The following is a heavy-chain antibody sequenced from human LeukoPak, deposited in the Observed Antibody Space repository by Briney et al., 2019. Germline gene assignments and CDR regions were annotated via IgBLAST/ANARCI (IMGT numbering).Heavy chain of an antibody. CDR3: ARAYYDFWSGYIGVDY. D-gene: IGHD3-3*01. J-gene: IGHJ4*02. Sequence: ASVKVSCKASGYTFTGYYMHWVRQAPGQGLEWMGWINPNSGGTNYAQKLQGRVTMTTDTSTSTAYMELRSLRSDDTAVYYCARAYYDFWSGYIGVDYWGQGTLVTVSS. CDR2: INPNSGGT. V-gene: IGHV1-2*02. CDR1: GYTFTGYY.